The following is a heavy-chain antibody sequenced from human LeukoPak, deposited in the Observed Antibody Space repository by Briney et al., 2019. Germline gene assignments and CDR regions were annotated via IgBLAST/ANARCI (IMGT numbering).Heavy chain of an antibody. CDR3: ARVRGYSYGQSTFDY. D-gene: IGHD5-18*01. CDR2: IYYSGST. V-gene: IGHV4-59*01. Sequence: SETLSLTCTVSGGSISSYYWSWIRQPPGKGLEWIGYIYYSGSTNYNPSLKSRVTISVDTSKNQFSLKLSSVTAADTAVYYCARVRGYSYGQSTFDYWGQGTLVTVSS. J-gene: IGHJ4*02. CDR1: GGSISSYY.